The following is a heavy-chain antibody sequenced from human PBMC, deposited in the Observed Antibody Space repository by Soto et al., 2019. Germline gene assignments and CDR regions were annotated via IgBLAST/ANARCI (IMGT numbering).Heavy chain of an antibody. D-gene: IGHD3-22*01. CDR1: GLTVDDFA. CDR3: VRATYFSDSSGYHRCFDY. V-gene: IGHV3-72*01. J-gene: IGHJ4*02. Sequence: GCMGLCCGWSGLTVDDFAIDGVRQAPGKGLECVGLIRNQSYQETREYAASVKGRFTTSRDESKNSVYLQMNSLKTEDTAVYYCVRATYFSDSSGYHRCFDYWGQGPLVTLSS. CDR2: IRNQSYQETR.